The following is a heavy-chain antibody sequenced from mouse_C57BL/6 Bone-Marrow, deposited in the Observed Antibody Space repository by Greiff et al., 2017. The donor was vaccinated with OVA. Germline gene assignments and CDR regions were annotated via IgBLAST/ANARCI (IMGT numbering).Heavy chain of an antibody. D-gene: IGHD1-1*01. Sequence: EVQLQQSGPELVKPGASVKMSCKASGYTFTNYYMHWVKQRPGQSLEWIGHIYPKNGDTNYNQKFKGKATLTVNKSSSTAYMQLRSLTSEDSAVYSYASPDYFGGSYDYWGQGTTLTVSS. CDR1: GYTFTNYY. J-gene: IGHJ2*01. V-gene: IGHV1-22*01. CDR2: IYPKNGDT. CDR3: ASPDYFGGSYDY.